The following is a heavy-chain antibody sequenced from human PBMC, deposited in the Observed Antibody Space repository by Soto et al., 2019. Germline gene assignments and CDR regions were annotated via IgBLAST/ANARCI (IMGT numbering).Heavy chain of an antibody. J-gene: IGHJ4*02. D-gene: IGHD2-15*01. Sequence: QVQLVQSGAEVKKPGASVKVSCKASGYTFTSYYMHWVRQAPGQGLEWMGIINPSGGSTSYAQKLQGGVTMTRETSTSTVYMELRSLRSEDTAVYYCARGGAFIGYCSGGSCYGLDYWGQGTLVTVSS. CDR3: ARGGAFIGYCSGGSCYGLDY. CDR2: INPSGGST. CDR1: GYTFTSYY. V-gene: IGHV1-46*03.